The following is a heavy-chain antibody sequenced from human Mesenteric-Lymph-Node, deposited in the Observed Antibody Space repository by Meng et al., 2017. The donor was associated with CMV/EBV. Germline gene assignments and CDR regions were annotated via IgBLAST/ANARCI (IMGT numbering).Heavy chain of an antibody. J-gene: IGHJ6*02. CDR1: GFTLSNDW. V-gene: IGHV3-21*01. Sequence: ETLSLTCAASGFTLSNDWMHWVRQAPGKGLEWVSSISSSSSYIYYADSVKGRFTISRDNAKNSLYLQMNSLRAEDTAVYYCARVPGYCSGGSCYRPGSYYYYGMDVWGQGTTVTAP. CDR3: ARVPGYCSGGSCYRPGSYYYYGMDV. D-gene: IGHD2-15*01. CDR2: ISSSSSYI.